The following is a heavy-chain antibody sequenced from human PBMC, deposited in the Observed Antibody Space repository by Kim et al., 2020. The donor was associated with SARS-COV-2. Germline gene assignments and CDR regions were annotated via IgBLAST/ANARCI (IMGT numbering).Heavy chain of an antibody. CDR2: IYYSGST. CDR3: ARHSLSGYGDYRFPPFVY. D-gene: IGHD4-17*01. Sequence: SETLSLTCTVSGGSISSSSYYWGWIRQPPGKGLEWIGSIYYSGSTYYNPSLKSRVTISVDTSKNQFSLKLSSVTAADTAVYYCARHSLSGYGDYRFPPFVYWGQGTLVTVSS. V-gene: IGHV4-39*01. CDR1: GGSISSSSYY. J-gene: IGHJ4*02.